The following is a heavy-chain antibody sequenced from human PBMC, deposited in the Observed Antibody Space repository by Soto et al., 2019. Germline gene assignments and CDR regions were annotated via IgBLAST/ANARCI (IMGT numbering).Heavy chain of an antibody. CDR3: ARDPPRFDP. CDR2: IWYDGSNK. V-gene: IGHV3-33*01. Sequence: PGVSLRLSCAASGFTFSSYGMHWVRQAPGKGLEWVAVIWYDGSNKYYADSVKGRFTISRDNSKNTLYLQMNSLRAEDTAVYYCARDPPRFDPWGQGTLVTVSS. J-gene: IGHJ5*02. CDR1: GFTFSSYG.